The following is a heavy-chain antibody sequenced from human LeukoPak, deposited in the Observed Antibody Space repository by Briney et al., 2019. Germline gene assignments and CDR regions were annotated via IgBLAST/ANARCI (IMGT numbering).Heavy chain of an antibody. V-gene: IGHV3-30*04. CDR2: ISYDGSNK. J-gene: IGHJ4*02. CDR3: ARDLGKWDLYFDY. D-gene: IGHD1-26*01. CDR1: GFTFSSYA. Sequence: PGGSLRLSCAASGFTFSSYAMHWVRQAPGKGLGWVAVISYDGSNKYYADSVKGRFTISRDNSKNTLYLQMNSLRAEDTAVYYCARDLGKWDLYFDYWGQGTLVTVSS.